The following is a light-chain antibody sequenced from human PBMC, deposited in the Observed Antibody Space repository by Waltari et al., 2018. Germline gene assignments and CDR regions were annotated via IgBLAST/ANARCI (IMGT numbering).Light chain of an antibody. V-gene: IGLV1-44*01. CDR3: SSWDDSVIGPV. CDR2: SNN. Sequence: QSMLTQPPSASGTPGQRVTISCSGSSSNIGSTTVNWYQHLPGTAPRVLIYSNNQRPSGVPDRFSGSKSGTSASLAISGLQSEDEADYYCSSWDDSVIGPVFGGGTKLTVL. J-gene: IGLJ2*01. CDR1: SSNIGSTT.